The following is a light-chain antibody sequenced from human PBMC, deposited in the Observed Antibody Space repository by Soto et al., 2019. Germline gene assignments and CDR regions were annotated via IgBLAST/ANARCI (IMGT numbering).Light chain of an antibody. CDR3: QQYNDWPPLT. V-gene: IGKV3-15*01. CDR2: GAS. CDR1: QSVRNN. Sequence: IVMTQSPAILSVSPGERATLSCRASQSVRNNLGWYQQKPGQAPRLLVYGASIRATGIPARLSGSGSGTEFTLTISSLQSEDYAVYYCQQYNDWPPLTFGGGTKVDIK. J-gene: IGKJ4*02.